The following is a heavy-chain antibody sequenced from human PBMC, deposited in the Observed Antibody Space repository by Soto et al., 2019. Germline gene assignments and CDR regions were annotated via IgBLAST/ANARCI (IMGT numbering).Heavy chain of an antibody. Sequence: QVQLVQSGAEVKKPGASVKVSCKASGYTFTSYDINWVRQATGQGLEGMGWMNPNSGNTGNAQKFQGRISMTSNTSISTAYMELSSLRSEDTAVYYCARSVEWLASFDYWGQGTMVTVSS. V-gene: IGHV1-8*01. J-gene: IGHJ4*02. D-gene: IGHD6-19*01. CDR3: ARSVEWLASFDY. CDR1: GYTFTSYD. CDR2: MNPNSGNT.